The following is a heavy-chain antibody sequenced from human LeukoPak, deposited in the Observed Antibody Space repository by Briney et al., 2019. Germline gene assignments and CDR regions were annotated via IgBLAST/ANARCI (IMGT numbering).Heavy chain of an antibody. V-gene: IGHV1-2*06. CDR2: INPNSGGT. Sequence: ASVKVSCKASGGTFSSYAISWVRQAPGQGLEWMGRINPNSGGTNYAQKFQGRVTMTRDTSISTAYMELSRLRSDDTAVYYCARDSGSGWSSEDYWGQGTLVTVSS. CDR3: ARDSGSGWSSEDY. CDR1: GGTFSSYA. J-gene: IGHJ4*02. D-gene: IGHD6-19*01.